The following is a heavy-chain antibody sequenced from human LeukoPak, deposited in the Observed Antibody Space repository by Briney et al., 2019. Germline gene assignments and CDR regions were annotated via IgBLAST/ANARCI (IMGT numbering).Heavy chain of an antibody. CDR1: GFTFSNAW. CDR3: ARIVGATGILDY. Sequence: KSGGSLRLSCAASGFTFSNAWMSWVRQAPGKGLGGVSYISPSGFTIYYADSVRGRFTISGDNAKNSLYLQMNSLRAEDTAVYYCARIVGATGILDYWGQGTLVTVSS. V-gene: IGHV3-11*04. J-gene: IGHJ4*02. CDR2: ISPSGFTI. D-gene: IGHD1-26*01.